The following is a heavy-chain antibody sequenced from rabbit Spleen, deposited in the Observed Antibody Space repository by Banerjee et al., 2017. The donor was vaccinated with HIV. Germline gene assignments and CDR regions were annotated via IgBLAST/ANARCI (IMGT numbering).Heavy chain of an antibody. Sequence: QEQLVEYGGDLVQPEGSLTLTCKASGLDFSSSYWICWVRQAPGKGLEWIACIYIGNGNTWYASWVNGRFTISKTSTTVTLQMTTLTAADTATYFCARDPSSDYYAGFNVWGPGTLVTV. J-gene: IGHJ4*01. CDR1: GLDFSSSYW. D-gene: IGHD1-1*01. CDR3: ARDPSSDYYAGFNV. CDR2: IYIGNGNT. V-gene: IGHV1S45*01.